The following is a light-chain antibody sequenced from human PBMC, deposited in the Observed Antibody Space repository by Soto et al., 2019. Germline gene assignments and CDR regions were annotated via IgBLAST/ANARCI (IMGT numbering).Light chain of an antibody. CDR2: GAS. CDR1: QGVSSN. V-gene: IGKV3-15*01. CDR3: QQYNSWLWT. Sequence: ESVLTQSPGTLSLSPGDRATLSCRASQGVSSNLAWYQQKPGQAPRLLIYGASTRATGIPARFSGSGSGTEFTLIISSLQSEDSAVYYCQQYNSWLWTFGQGTKVDIK. J-gene: IGKJ1*01.